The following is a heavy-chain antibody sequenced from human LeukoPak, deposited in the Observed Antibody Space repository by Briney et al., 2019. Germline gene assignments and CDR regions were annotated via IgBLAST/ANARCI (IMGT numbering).Heavy chain of an antibody. CDR1: GFTFSSYG. J-gene: IGHJ6*03. Sequence: PGRSLRLSCAASGFTFSSYGIHWVRQAPGKGLEWVAVISYDGSNKYYADSVKGRFTISRDNSKNTLYLQMNSLRAEDTAVYYCAVGLWSGYLYYMDVWGKGTTVTVSS. CDR2: ISYDGSNK. CDR3: AVGLWSGYLYYMDV. D-gene: IGHD3-3*01. V-gene: IGHV3-30*03.